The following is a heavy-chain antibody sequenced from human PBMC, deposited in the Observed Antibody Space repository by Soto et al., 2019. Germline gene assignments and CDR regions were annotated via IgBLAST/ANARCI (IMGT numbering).Heavy chain of an antibody. D-gene: IGHD6-6*01. CDR2: MNPNSGNT. CDR1: GYTFTSYD. Sequence: QVQLVQSGAEVKKPGASVKVSCKASGYTFTSYDINWVRQATGQGLEWMGWMNPNSGNTGYAQKFQGRVTMTSNTSISTAYMELSSLRSEDTAVYYCAINKQLATRGYYYYMDVWGKGTTVTVSS. CDR3: AINKQLATRGYYYYMDV. J-gene: IGHJ6*03. V-gene: IGHV1-8*01.